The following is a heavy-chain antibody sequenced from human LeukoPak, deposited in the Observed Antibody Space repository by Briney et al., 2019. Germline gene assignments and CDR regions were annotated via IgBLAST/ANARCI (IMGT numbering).Heavy chain of an antibody. V-gene: IGHV1-46*01. CDR2: INPSGGST. CDR1: GYTFTSYY. CDR3: ARVRQQLVPTKDAFDI. Sequence: ASVKVSCKASGYTFTSYYMHWVRQAPGQGLEWMGIINPSGGSTSYAQKFQGRVTMTRDTSTSTVYMELSSLRSKDTAVYYCARVRQQLVPTKDAFDIWGQGTMVTVSS. J-gene: IGHJ3*02. D-gene: IGHD6-13*01.